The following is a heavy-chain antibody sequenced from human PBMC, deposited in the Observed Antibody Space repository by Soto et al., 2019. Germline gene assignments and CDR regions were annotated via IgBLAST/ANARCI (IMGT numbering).Heavy chain of an antibody. J-gene: IGHJ6*02. V-gene: IGHV1-8*01. CDR3: AREGNFYGLDV. CDR2: MNPNSGNT. Sequence: QVKLVPSGAEVKKPGASVKVPCKASGYTVTSYDINWVRQATGQGLEWMGWMNPNSGNTGYAQKFQCRVTMTRNTSTSTAYMELSSLRSEYTAVYYCAREGNFYGLDVWGQGTTVTVSS. CDR1: GYTVTSYD.